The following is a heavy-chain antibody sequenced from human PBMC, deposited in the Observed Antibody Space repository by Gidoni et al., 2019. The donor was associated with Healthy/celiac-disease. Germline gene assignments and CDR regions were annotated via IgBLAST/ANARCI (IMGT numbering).Heavy chain of an antibody. CDR1: GFTFSSYS. V-gene: IGHV3-21*01. Sequence: EVQLVDSGGGLVKPGGSLRLSCAASGFTFSSYSMNWVRQAPGKGLEWVSSISSSSRYIYYADSVKGRFTISRDNAKNSLYLQMNSLRAEDTAVYYCARVLGITMVRGVEYFDYWGQGTLVTVSS. D-gene: IGHD3-10*01. CDR2: ISSSSRYI. CDR3: ARVLGITMVRGVEYFDY. J-gene: IGHJ4*02.